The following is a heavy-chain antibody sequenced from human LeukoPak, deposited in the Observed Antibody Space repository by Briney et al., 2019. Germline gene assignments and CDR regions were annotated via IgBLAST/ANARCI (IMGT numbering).Heavy chain of an antibody. CDR1: GYTFTDYY. D-gene: IGHD2-15*01. J-gene: IGHJ4*02. V-gene: IGHV1-2*04. CDR2: INANNGVT. CDR3: ARDEGSELLLN. Sequence: GASVKVSCKASGYTFTDYYIHWVRQAPGQGLEWMGWINANNGVTNYAQKFRGWVTVTRDTSINTAYMELSRLEADDTAVYYCARDEGSELLLNWGQGALVTVSS.